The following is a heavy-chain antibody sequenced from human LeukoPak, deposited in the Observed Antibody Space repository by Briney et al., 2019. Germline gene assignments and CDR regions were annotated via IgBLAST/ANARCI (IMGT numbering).Heavy chain of an antibody. D-gene: IGHD2-2*01. J-gene: IGHJ3*02. V-gene: IGHV4-34*01. CDR3: AREEAGYCSSTSCSRGAFDI. CDR2: INHSGST. Sequence: SETLSLTCAVYGGSFSGYYWSWIRQPPGKGLEWIGEINHSGSTNYNPSLKRRVTISVDTSKNQFSLKLSSVTAADTAVYYCAREEAGYCSSTSCSRGAFDIWGQGTMVTVSS. CDR1: GGSFSGYY.